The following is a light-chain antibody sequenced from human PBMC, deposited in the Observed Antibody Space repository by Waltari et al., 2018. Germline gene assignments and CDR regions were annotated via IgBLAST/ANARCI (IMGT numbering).Light chain of an antibody. CDR1: QDIRND. CDR2: SAS. V-gene: IGKV1-6*02. J-gene: IGKJ1*01. CDR3: LQDYNSWT. Sequence: AIQMTQSPSSLSASVGDRVTITCRANQDIRNDLAWYQQKPGKAPNLLIYSASNLQSGVPSRFSGGGFGTDFTLTSSGLQAEDFATYYCLQDYNSWTFGQGTKVEI.